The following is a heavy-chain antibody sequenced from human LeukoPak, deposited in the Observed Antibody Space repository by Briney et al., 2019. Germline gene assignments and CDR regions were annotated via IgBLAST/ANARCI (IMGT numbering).Heavy chain of an antibody. CDR1: GFTFSSYS. D-gene: IGHD2-2*01. CDR2: ISSGSGSI. Sequence: GGSLRLSCSAYGFTFSSYSIEWVRQAAGEGREWVSFISSGSGSISYADSVKGRFTISRDNAKNSLYLRMSSLRAEDTAFYYCGRACSSRTCGTLAGAYAVDIWGQGTMVTVSS. V-gene: IGHV3-21*06. J-gene: IGHJ3*02. CDR3: GRACSSRTCGTLAGAYAVDI.